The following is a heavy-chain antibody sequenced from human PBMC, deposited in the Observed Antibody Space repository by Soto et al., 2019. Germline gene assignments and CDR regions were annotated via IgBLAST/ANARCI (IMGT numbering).Heavy chain of an antibody. J-gene: IGHJ6*02. V-gene: IGHV3-30-3*01. Sequence: LRLSCAASGFTFSSYAMHWVRQAPGKGLEWVAVISYDGSNKYYADSVKGRFTISRDNSKNTLYLQMNSLRAEDTAVYYCANSTHYYGSGTHYYYGMDVWGQGTTVTVSS. CDR2: ISYDGSNK. CDR1: GFTFSSYA. D-gene: IGHD3-10*01. CDR3: ANSTHYYGSGTHYYYGMDV.